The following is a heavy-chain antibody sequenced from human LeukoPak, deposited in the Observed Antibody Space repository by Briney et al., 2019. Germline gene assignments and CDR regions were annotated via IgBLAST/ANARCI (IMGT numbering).Heavy chain of an antibody. CDR1: GYTFTSYG. CDR3: ARSLNRHYGSGSHNYNWFDP. V-gene: IGHV1-18*01. CDR2: ISAYNGNT. J-gene: IGHJ5*02. Sequence: GASVKVSCKASGYTFTSYGISWVRQAPGQGLEWMGWISAYNGNTNYAQKLQGRVTMTTDTSTSTAYMELRSLRSDDTAVYYCARSLNRHYGSGSHNYNWFDPWGQGTLVTVSS. D-gene: IGHD3-10*01.